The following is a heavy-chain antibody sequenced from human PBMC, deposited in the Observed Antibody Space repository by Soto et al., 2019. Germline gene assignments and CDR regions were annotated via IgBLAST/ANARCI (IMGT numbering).Heavy chain of an antibody. Sequence: QVQLQESGPGLVKPSQTLSLTCTVSGGSISSGGYYWSWIRQHPGKGLEWIGYIYYSGSTYYNPSLKSRVTISVDTSKNQFSLKLSSVTAADTAVYYCARVDRPAGPFNWFDPWGQGTLVTVSS. CDR2: IYYSGST. J-gene: IGHJ5*02. V-gene: IGHV4-31*03. CDR3: ARVDRPAGPFNWFDP. D-gene: IGHD6-6*01. CDR1: GGSISSGGYY.